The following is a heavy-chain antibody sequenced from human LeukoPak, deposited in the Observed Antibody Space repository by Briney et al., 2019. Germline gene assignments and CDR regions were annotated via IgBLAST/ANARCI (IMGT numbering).Heavy chain of an antibody. CDR3: ARDSTTVVTPGWFDP. V-gene: IGHV1-69*13. Sequence: SVKVSCKASGGAFSSYAISWVRQAPGQGLEWMGGIIPIFGTANYAQKFQGRVTITADESTSTAYMELSSLRSEDTAVYYCARDSTTVVTPGWFDPWGQGTLVTVSS. D-gene: IGHD4-23*01. CDR2: IIPIFGTA. CDR1: GGAFSSYA. J-gene: IGHJ5*02.